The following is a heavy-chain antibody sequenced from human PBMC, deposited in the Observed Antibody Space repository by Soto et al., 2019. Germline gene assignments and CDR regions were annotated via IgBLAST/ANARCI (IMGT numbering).Heavy chain of an antibody. V-gene: IGHV3-23*01. CDR3: AKDLLRYCSGGSCYSDY. CDR2: ISGSGGST. Sequence: GESLKISCAASGFTFSSYAMSWVRQAPGKGLEWVSAISGSGGSTYYADSVKGRFTISRDNSKNTLYLQMNSLRAEDTAVYYCAKDLLRYCSGGSCYSDYWGQGTLVTVFS. J-gene: IGHJ4*02. D-gene: IGHD2-15*01. CDR1: GFTFSSYA.